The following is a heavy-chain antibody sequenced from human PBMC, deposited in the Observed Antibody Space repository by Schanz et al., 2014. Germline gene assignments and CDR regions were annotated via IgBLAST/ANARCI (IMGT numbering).Heavy chain of an antibody. V-gene: IGHV3-48*01. CDR3: TRVTISPGGHGLDV. CDR1: GITFSSHS. CDR2: ITYNGGTI. Sequence: EAHLVESGGGLVQPGGSLRLSCAASGITFSSHSFNWVRQAPGKGLEWISYITYNGGTIYYADSVKGRFTISRDNAKNSLYLEMNSLRAEDTALYYCTRVTISPGGHGLDVWGQGTTVTVSS. D-gene: IGHD3-16*01. J-gene: IGHJ6*02.